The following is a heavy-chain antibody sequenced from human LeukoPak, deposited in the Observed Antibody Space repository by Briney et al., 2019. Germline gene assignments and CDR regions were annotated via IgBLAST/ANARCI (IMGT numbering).Heavy chain of an antibody. CDR2: ISGSGGST. CDR1: GFTFSSYA. J-gene: IGHJ4*02. Sequence: GGSLRLSCAASGFTFSSYAMSWVRQAPGKGLEWVSAISGSGGSTYYADSAKGRFTISRDDSKNTLYLQMNSLRAEDTAVYYCAKAAGVYSGYDWEDYWGQGTLVTVSS. CDR3: AKAAGVYSGYDWEDY. D-gene: IGHD5-12*01. V-gene: IGHV3-23*01.